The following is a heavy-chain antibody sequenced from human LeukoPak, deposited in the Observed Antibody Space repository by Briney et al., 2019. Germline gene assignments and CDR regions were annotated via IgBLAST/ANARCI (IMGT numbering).Heavy chain of an antibody. CDR3: AREGSYYDSSSYPLDAFDI. D-gene: IGHD3-22*01. CDR2: ISGDKGNT. V-gene: IGHV1-18*01. Sequence: ASVKVSCKASGYTFISYGISWVRQAPGQGPEWMGWISGDKGNTNYAQKFQGRVTMTTDTSTSTAYMELRSLRSDDTAVYYCAREGSYYDSSSYPLDAFDIWGQGTMVTVSS. CDR1: GYTFISYG. J-gene: IGHJ3*02.